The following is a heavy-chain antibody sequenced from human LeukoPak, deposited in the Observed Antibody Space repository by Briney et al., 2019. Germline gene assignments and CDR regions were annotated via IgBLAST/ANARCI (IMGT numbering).Heavy chain of an antibody. CDR3: ARTIAAAGNNWFDP. Sequence: SETLSLTCTVSGGSISSSSYYWGWIRQPPGKGLEWIGSIYYSGSTYYNPSLKSRVTISVDTSKNQFSLKLSSVTAADTAVYYCARTIAAAGNNWFDPWGQGTLVTVSS. D-gene: IGHD6-13*01. CDR1: GGSISSSSYY. J-gene: IGHJ5*02. V-gene: IGHV4-39*01. CDR2: IYYSGST.